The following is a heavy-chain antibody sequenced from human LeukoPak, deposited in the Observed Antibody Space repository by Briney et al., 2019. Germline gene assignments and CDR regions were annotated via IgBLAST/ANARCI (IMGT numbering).Heavy chain of an antibody. CDR1: GFTFSTYS. CDR2: ISSNSRTM. V-gene: IGHV3-48*01. J-gene: IGHJ3*02. CDR3: ARTRRGRSGGGGLDI. D-gene: IGHD6-19*01. Sequence: GGSLRLSCAASGFTFSTYSMNWVRQAPGKGLEWLSSISSNSRTMYYADSVKGRFTISRDNAKNSLYLQMNSLRAEDTAVYYCARTRRGRSGGGGLDIWGQGTTVTVSS.